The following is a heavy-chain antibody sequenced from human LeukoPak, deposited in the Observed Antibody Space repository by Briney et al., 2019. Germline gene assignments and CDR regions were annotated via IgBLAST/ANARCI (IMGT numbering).Heavy chain of an antibody. CDR2: IRYSEST. D-gene: IGHD5-24*01. CDR1: GGSISSYY. Sequence: SETLSLTCTVSGGSISSYYWSWIRQHPGKGLEWIGYIRYSESTYYNPSLKSRVSISVDPSENQFSLTLSSVTAADTAVYFCSRDGSTRSLYLWGRGTLVTVSS. J-gene: IGHJ4*02. CDR3: SRDGSTRSLYL. V-gene: IGHV4-59*06.